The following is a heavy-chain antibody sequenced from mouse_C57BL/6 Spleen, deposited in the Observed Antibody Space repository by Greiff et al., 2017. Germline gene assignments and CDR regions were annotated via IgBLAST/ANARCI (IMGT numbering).Heavy chain of an antibody. CDR3: ARWGGDY. CDR2: INPSTGGT. Sequence: EVQLVESGPELVKPGASVKISCKASGYSFTGYYMNWVKQSPEKSLEWIGEINPSTGGTTYNQKFKAKATLTVDKSSSTAYMQLKSLTSEDSAVYYCARWGGDYWGQGTTLTVSS. J-gene: IGHJ2*01. CDR1: GYSFTGYY. V-gene: IGHV1-42*01.